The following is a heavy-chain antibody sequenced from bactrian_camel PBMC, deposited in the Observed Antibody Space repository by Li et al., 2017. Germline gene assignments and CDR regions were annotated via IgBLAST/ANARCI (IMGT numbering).Heavy chain of an antibody. CDR1: GYIASTYC. J-gene: IGHJ7*01. Sequence: HVQLVESGGGLVQPGGSLRLSCTVSGYIASTYCIAWFHQGPGKGREGVAAIDPDSETSYADSVKGRFTISRDNAKNTVYLQMNSLKPEDTAVYYCVRGWSYFVLEYWGKGTQVTVS. D-gene: IGHD2*01. V-gene: IGHV3S26*01. CDR2: IDPDSET.